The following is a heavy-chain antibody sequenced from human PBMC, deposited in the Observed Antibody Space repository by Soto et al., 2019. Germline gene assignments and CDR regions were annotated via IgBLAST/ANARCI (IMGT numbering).Heavy chain of an antibody. CDR1: GGIFGSYA. CDR2: IIPIFGTA. CDR3: ARDLGNYEYYYYGMDV. D-gene: IGHD1-7*01. Sequence: SLPVSLKASGGIFGSYAISWVRQAPGQGLEWMGGIIPIFGTANYAQKFQGRVTITADESTSTAYMELSSLRSEDTAVYYCARDLGNYEYYYYGMDVWGQGNTVTVSS. V-gene: IGHV1-69*13. J-gene: IGHJ6*02.